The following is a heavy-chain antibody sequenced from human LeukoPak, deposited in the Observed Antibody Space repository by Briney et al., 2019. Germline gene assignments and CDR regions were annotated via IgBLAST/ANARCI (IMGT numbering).Heavy chain of an antibody. J-gene: IGHJ6*04. V-gene: IGHV1-69*04. CDR1: GGTFSSYA. CDR2: IIPILGIA. CDR3: ARDRSSSWDYYYYYYGMDV. Sequence: SVKVSCKASGGTFSSYAISWVRQAPGQGLEWMGRIIPILGIANYAQKFQGRVTITADKSTSTAYMELSSLRSEDTAVYYCARDRSSSWDYYYYYYGMDVWGKGTTVTVSS. D-gene: IGHD6-13*01.